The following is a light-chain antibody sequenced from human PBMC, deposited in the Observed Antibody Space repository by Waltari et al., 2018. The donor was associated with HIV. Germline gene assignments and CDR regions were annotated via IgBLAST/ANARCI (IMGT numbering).Light chain of an antibody. CDR1: QSLVYRDGNTY. J-gene: IGKJ2*01. CDR3: MQGTHWPHT. CDR2: EVS. V-gene: IGKV2-30*01. Sequence: DVVLTKSPLPLHATVGKRPSRPWRSRQSLVYRDGNTYLNWFQQRPGQSARRLIYEVSNRDSGFPDRFSGSGSGTDFTLKISRVEPEDVGVYYCMQGTHWPHTFGQGTKLEIK.